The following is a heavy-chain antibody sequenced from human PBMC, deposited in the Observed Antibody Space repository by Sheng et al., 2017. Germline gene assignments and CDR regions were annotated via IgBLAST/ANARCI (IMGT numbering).Heavy chain of an antibody. CDR3: ARIDFWSGYSFDY. J-gene: IGHJ4*02. V-gene: IGHV3-11*05. D-gene: IGHD3-3*01. CDR1: GFTFSDYY. Sequence: QVQLVESGGGLVKPGGSLRLSCAASGFTFSDYYMSWIRQAPGKGLEWVSYISSSSSYTNYADSVKGRFTISRDNAKNSLYLQMNSLRAEDTAVYYCARIDFWSGYSFDYWGQGTLVTVSS. CDR2: ISSSSSYT.